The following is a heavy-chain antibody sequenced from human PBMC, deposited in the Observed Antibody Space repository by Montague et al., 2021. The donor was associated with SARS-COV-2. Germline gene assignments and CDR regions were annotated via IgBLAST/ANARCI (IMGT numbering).Heavy chain of an antibody. Sequence: SETLSLTCTVSGDSVTTRPSYWGWLRQAPGKQLEWIGSIYYSGSTYYNPSPKTRVTMSVDTSKNQFSLKLTSVTAADTAVYYCAKSFLSSIPRLTGYWGQGILVTVSS. D-gene: IGHD3-9*01. V-gene: IGHV4-39*01. CDR1: GDSVTTRPSY. CDR2: IYYSGST. CDR3: AKSFLSSIPRLTGY. J-gene: IGHJ4*02.